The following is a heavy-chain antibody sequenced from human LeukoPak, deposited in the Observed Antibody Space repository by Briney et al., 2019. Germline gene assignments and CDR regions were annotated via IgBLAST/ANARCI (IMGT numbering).Heavy chain of an antibody. Sequence: GGSLRLSCAASGFTVSNSYMTWVRQAPDKGLEWVSLTYSAGFTYYPDSVKGRFTISRDIAKNTVFLQMNSLRVEDTAVYYCARGGGHQPTYYQYLDVWSKGTTVTVSS. J-gene: IGHJ6*03. D-gene: IGHD1-14*01. CDR1: GFTVSNSY. V-gene: IGHV3-53*01. CDR3: ARGGGHQPTYYQYLDV. CDR2: TYSAGFT.